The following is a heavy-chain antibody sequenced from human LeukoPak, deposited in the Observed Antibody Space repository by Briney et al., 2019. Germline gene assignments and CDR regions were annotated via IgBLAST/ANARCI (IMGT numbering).Heavy chain of an antibody. Sequence: GGSLRLSCAASGFTVSGNYMSWVRQAPGKGLEWVSVIYPGGSTYYTDSVKGRFIISRDNSKNTLYLQMNSLRVEDTAVHYCARDGFIEGATTTKGGFDYWGQGTLVTVSS. CDR2: IYPGGST. CDR3: ARDGFIEGATTTKGGFDY. CDR1: GFTVSGNY. V-gene: IGHV3-66*01. D-gene: IGHD1-26*01. J-gene: IGHJ4*02.